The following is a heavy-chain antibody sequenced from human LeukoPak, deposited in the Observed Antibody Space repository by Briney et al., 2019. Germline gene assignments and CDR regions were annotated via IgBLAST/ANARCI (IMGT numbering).Heavy chain of an antibody. J-gene: IGHJ4*02. Sequence: SETLSLTCAVSGGFISNGNWWGWFRQSPGKGLEWIGEIHHSVGTNYSPSLKSRIAISMDQSKNQFSLNVTSVTAADTAMYYCARKSPVTIADYWGRGILVTVSS. V-gene: IGHV4-4*02. CDR3: ARKSPVTIADY. CDR2: IHHSVGT. D-gene: IGHD4-11*01. CDR1: GGFISNGNW.